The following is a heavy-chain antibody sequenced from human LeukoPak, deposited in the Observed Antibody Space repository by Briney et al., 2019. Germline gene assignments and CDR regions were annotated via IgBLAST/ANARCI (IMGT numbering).Heavy chain of an antibody. CDR1: GFTFSSYA. V-gene: IGHV3-23*01. CDR2: ISGSGGST. CDR3: AKGSGNSSPGVFDP. J-gene: IGHJ5*02. D-gene: IGHD6-13*01. Sequence: GGSLRLSCAASGFTFSSYAMTWVRPAPGKGLEWVSSISGSGGSTYYADSVKGRFTISRDNSKNTLYLQMNSLRAEDTAVYYCAKGSGNSSPGVFDPWGQGSLVTVSS.